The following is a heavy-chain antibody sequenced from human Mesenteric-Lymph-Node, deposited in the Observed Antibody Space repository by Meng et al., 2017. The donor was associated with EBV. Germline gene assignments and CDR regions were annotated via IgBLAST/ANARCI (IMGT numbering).Heavy chain of an antibody. CDR3: ARQYGSSFDY. CDR1: SDSISSTSYH. V-gene: IGHV4-39*01. Sequence: QLQLQQSGAGLVRPSGTLYLICTVSSDSISSTSYHWGWIRQPPGKGLEWIGSIYYSGTTYFNPSLESRVSISVDTSKKQFSLRLTSVTAADTAVYYCARQYGSSFDYWGQGTLVTVSS. J-gene: IGHJ4*02. D-gene: IGHD3-10*01. CDR2: IYYSGTT.